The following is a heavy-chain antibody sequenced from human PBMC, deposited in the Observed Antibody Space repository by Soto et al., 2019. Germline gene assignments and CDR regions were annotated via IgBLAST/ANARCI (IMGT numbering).Heavy chain of an antibody. CDR2: ISSSSSYI. J-gene: IGHJ1*01. CDR3: ARDTSGSGSLTSDYFQH. D-gene: IGHD3-10*01. Sequence: EVQLVESGGGLVKPGGSLRLSCAASGFTFSSYSMNWVRPAPGKGREWGSSISSSSSYIYYADSVKGRFTISRDNAKNSLYLQMNSVRAEDTAVYYCARDTSGSGSLTSDYFQHWGQGTLVTVSS. V-gene: IGHV3-21*01. CDR1: GFTFSSYS.